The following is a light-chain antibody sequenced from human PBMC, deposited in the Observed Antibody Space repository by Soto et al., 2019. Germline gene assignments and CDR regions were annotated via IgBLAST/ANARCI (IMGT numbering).Light chain of an antibody. CDR1: SSDVGGYNY. CDR2: DVF. J-gene: IGLJ1*01. Sequence: QSALTQDASVSGSPGQSITISGTGTSSDVGGYNYVSWYQQHPGKAPKLMIYDVFTRPSGVSNRFSGSKSGNTASLTISALQAEDEADYYCTSWTSTSTYVFGSGTKVTVL. V-gene: IGLV2-14*03. CDR3: TSWTSTSTYV.